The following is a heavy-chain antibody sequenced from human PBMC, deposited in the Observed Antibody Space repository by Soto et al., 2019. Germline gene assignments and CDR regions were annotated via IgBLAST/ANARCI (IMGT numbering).Heavy chain of an antibody. Sequence: EVQLLESGGGLVQPGGSLRLSCAASGFTFSTYAMSWVRQAPGKGLEWVSAISGSGGSAYYADSVKGRFTLSRDHSKNTLDMQMNSLRAEDTAVYYCAKDLGITVAGPADRGFDYWGQGTLVTVSS. CDR1: GFTFSTYA. CDR3: AKDLGITVAGPADRGFDY. CDR2: ISGSGGSA. D-gene: IGHD6-19*01. V-gene: IGHV3-23*01. J-gene: IGHJ4*02.